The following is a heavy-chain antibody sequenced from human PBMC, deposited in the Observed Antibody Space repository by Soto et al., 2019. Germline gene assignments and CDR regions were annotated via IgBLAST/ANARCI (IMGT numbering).Heavy chain of an antibody. Sequence: EVQLVESGGGLVQPGGSLRLSCAASGFTFSSYWMSWVRQAPGKGLEWVANIKQDGSEKYYVDSVKGRFTISRDNAKNSLYLQMNSLRAEDTAVYYCARALMPRSPYSGYEHFFDYWGQGTLVTVSS. CDR3: ARALMPRSPYSGYEHFFDY. CDR2: IKQDGSEK. V-gene: IGHV3-7*01. CDR1: GFTFSSYW. J-gene: IGHJ4*02. D-gene: IGHD5-12*01.